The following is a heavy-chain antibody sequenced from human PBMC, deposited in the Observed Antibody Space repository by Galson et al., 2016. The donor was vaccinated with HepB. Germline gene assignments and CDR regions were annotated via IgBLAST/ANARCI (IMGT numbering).Heavy chain of an antibody. CDR3: TTEDSLTRGGVVTFYFDY. Sequence: SLRLSCAASGFNFTEAWMSWVRQAPGKGLEWVGRIKSRTDGGTGEYAAPVKGRRTISRDDSKKRLYLEMNSLTIEDTAVYYCTTEDSLTRGGVVTFYFDYWGQGNLVIVS. CDR1: GFNFTEAW. J-gene: IGHJ4*02. CDR2: IKSRTDGGTG. V-gene: IGHV3-15*05. D-gene: IGHD3-10*01.